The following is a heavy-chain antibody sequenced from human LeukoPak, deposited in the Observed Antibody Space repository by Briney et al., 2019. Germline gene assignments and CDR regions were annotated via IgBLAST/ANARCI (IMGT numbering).Heavy chain of an antibody. CDR1: GFTFNTYY. CDR2: VNTDGSSS. CDR3: ARGGKVNSGTYSVDY. J-gene: IGHJ4*02. D-gene: IGHD3-10*01. Sequence: GGSLRLSCAATGFTFNTYYIHWVRQAPGKGLVWVSRVNTDGSSSNYADSVKGQFTISRDNAKNTVYLQMNSLRAEDTAVYYCARGGKVNSGTYSVDYWGQGTLVTVSS. V-gene: IGHV3-74*01.